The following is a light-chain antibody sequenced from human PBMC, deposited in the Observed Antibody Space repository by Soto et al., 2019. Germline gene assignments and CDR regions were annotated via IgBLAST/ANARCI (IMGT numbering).Light chain of an antibody. Sequence: EVVLTQSPGTLSLSPGERATLSCSASQSVSNTYVAWYQHIPGQTPRLLIYGASNRATGIPDRFSGSGSGTDFTLTISRLEPEDFAVDYCQQHDSSPWMCGQGTKVDIK. CDR1: QSVSNTY. CDR2: GAS. CDR3: QQHDSSPWM. J-gene: IGKJ1*01. V-gene: IGKV3-20*01.